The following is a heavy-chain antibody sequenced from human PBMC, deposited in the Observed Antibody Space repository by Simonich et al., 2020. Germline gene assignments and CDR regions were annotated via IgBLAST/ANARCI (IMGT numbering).Heavy chain of an antibody. CDR1: GGSISSYY. CDR2: IDYSGST. J-gene: IGHJ4*02. V-gene: IGHV4-59*08. Sequence: QVQLQESGPGLVKPSETLSLTCTVSGGSISSYYWSWIRQPPGKGQEWIGYIDYSGSTNYNPSLTSRVTISVDTSKNQFSLKLSSVTAADTAVYYCARLPDYWGQGTLVTVSS. CDR3: ARLPDY.